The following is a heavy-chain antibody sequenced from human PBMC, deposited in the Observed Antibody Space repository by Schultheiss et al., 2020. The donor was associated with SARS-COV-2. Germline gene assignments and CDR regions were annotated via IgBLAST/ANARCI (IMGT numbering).Heavy chain of an antibody. CDR1: GFTFSSYA. J-gene: IGHJ4*02. D-gene: IGHD6-6*01. CDR3: ARVARPGDY. CDR2: IYSGGST. V-gene: IGHV3-66*01. Sequence: GESLKISCAASGFTFSSYAMIWVRQAPGKGLEWVSVIYSGGSTYYADSVKGRFTISRDNSKNTLYLQMNSLRAEDTAVYYCARVARPGDYWGQGTLVTVSS.